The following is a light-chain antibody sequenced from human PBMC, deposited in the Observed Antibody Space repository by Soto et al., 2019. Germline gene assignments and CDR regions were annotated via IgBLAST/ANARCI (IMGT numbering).Light chain of an antibody. J-gene: IGLJ2*01. Sequence: QSVLTQPPSASGTPGQRVTISCSGSSSNIGSNPVYWYQQLPGTAPKLLIYRNNQRPSGVPDRFSGSESGTSASLAISGLRSEDEANYYCAAWDDSLSGVVFGGGTKLTVL. CDR2: RNN. CDR3: AAWDDSLSGVV. V-gene: IGLV1-47*01. CDR1: SSNIGSNP.